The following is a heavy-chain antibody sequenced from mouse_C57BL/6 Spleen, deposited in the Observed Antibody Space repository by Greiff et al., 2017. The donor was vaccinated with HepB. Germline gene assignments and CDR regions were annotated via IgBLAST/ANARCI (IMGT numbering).Heavy chain of an antibody. V-gene: IGHV1-4*01. Sequence: QVQLKQSGAELARPGASVKMSCKASGYTFTSYTMHWVKQRPGPGLEWIGYINPSSGYTKYNQKCKDKATLTADKYSSTAYMQLSSLPSEDSAVYDCASAYYSNYDGYFDDAGQGTTLTVAT. CDR2: INPSSGYT. J-gene: IGHJ2*01. CDR1: GYTFTSYT. CDR3: ASAYYSNYDGYFDD. D-gene: IGHD2-5*01.